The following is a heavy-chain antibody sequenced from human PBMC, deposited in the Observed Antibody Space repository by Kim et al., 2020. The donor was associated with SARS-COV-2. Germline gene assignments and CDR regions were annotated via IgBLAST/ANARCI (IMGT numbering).Heavy chain of an antibody. J-gene: IGHJ3*02. V-gene: IGHV3-15*01. CDR3: TTDFTVDSSGYWDAFDI. D-gene: IGHD3-22*01. Sequence: GGSLRLSCAASGFTFSNAWMSWVRQAPGKGLEWVGRIKSKTDGGTTDYAAPVKGRFTISRDDSKNTLYLQMNSLKTEDTAVYYCTTDFTVDSSGYWDAFDIWGQGTMVTVSS. CDR2: IKSKTDGGTT. CDR1: GFTFSNAW.